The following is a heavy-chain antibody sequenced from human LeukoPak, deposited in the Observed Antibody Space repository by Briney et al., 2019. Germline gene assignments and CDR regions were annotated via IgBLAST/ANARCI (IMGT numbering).Heavy chain of an antibody. D-gene: IGHD3-16*01. CDR3: AKEAHYDYVWGSYKHRSYYFDY. J-gene: IGHJ4*02. Sequence: PGGSLRLSCAASGFTFSSYGMHWVRQAPGKGLEWVAVISYDGSNKYYADSVKGRFTISRDNSKNTLYLQMNSLRAEDTAVYYCAKEAHYDYVWGSYKHRSYYFDYWGQGTLVTVSS. V-gene: IGHV3-30*18. CDR1: GFTFSSYG. CDR2: ISYDGSNK.